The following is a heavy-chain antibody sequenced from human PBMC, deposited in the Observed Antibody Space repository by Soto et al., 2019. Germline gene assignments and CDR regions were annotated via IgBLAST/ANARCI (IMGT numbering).Heavy chain of an antibody. J-gene: IGHJ3*02. CDR1: GFSFNIYA. CDR3: ARFNDPLLDI. CDR2: ISAGGGNT. D-gene: IGHD2-2*01. V-gene: IGHV3-23*01. Sequence: GGSLRLSCAASGFSFNIYAMKWVRQAPGKGLECVSAISAGGGNTYYADSVKGRFTISRDNPKNTLYLQMNSLRADDTAVYYCARFNDPLLDIWGHGTMVTVS.